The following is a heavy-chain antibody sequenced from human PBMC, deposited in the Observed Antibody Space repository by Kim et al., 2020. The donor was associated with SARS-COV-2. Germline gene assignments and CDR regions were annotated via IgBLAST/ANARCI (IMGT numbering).Heavy chain of an antibody. D-gene: IGHD2-21*01. CDR3: VRGKTKRCDD. Sequence: TDYADSVKGRFTICRDNATNTLFLQMNSLRAEDTAVYHCVRGKTKRCDDWGQGTLVTVSS. J-gene: IGHJ4*02. V-gene: IGHV3-74*01. CDR2: T.